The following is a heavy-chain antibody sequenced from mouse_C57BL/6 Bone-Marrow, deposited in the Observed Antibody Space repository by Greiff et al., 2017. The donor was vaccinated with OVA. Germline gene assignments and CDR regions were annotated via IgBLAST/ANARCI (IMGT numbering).Heavy chain of an antibody. J-gene: IGHJ3*01. D-gene: IGHD2-4*01. V-gene: IGHV14-1*01. Sequence: VQLQQSGAELVRPGASVKLSCTASGFNIKDYYMHWVKQRPEQGLEWIGRIDPEDGDTGYAPKFQGKATMTADTSSNTAYLQLRSLTSEDTAVYYCTTPFYDYDRAWFAYWGQGTLVTVSA. CDR2: IDPEDGDT. CDR1: GFNIKDYY. CDR3: TTPFYDYDRAWFAY.